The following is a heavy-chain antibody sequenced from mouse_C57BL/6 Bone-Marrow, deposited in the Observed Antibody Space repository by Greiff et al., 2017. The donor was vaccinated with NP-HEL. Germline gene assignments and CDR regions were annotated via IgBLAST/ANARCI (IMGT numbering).Heavy chain of an antibody. D-gene: IGHD2-4*01. CDR1: GYTFTSYW. CDR2: INPSSGYT. Sequence: QVQLKQSGAELAKPGASVKLSCKASGYTFTSYWMHWVKQRPGQGLEWIGYINPSSGYTKYNQKFKDKATLTADKSSSTAYMQLSSLTYEDSAVYYCAREGAAYDYDVPYAMDYWGQGTSVTVSS. J-gene: IGHJ4*01. V-gene: IGHV1-7*01. CDR3: AREGAAYDYDVPYAMDY.